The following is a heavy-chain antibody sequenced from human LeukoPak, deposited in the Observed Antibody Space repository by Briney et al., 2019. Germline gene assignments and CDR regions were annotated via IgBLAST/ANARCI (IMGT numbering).Heavy chain of an antibody. Sequence: ASVKVSCKASGYTFASYAMHWVRQAPGQRLEWMGWINAGNGNTKYSQKFQGRVTITRDTSASTAYMELSSLRSEDTAVYYCASGYYSDGSGYSPADYWGQGALVTVS. CDR2: INAGNGNT. CDR1: GYTFASYA. J-gene: IGHJ4*02. V-gene: IGHV1-3*01. CDR3: ASGYYSDGSGYSPADY. D-gene: IGHD3-22*01.